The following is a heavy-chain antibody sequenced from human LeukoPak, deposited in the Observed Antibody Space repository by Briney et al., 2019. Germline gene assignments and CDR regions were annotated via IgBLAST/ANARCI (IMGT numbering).Heavy chain of an antibody. CDR1: GFTFSSYG. J-gene: IGHJ4*02. CDR3: AKALAGLTMIVVVSTRTLPDY. D-gene: IGHD3-22*01. CDR2: ISGSGGST. V-gene: IGHV3-23*01. Sequence: GGSLRLSCAASGFTFSSYGMSWVRQAPGKGLEWVSAISGSGGSTYYADSVKGRFTISRDNSKNTLYLQMNSLRAEDTAVYYCAKALAGLTMIVVVSTRTLPDYWGQGTLVTVSS.